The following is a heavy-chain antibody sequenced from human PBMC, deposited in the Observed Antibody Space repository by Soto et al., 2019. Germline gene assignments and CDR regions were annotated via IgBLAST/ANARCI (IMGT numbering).Heavy chain of an antibody. J-gene: IGHJ6*02. CDR1: GGTLSSYA. D-gene: IGHD6-6*01. CDR3: ARGNSYDSYYYYGMDV. CDR2: IIPIFGTA. Sequence: SVKVSCKASGGTLSSYAISWVRQAPGQGLEWMGGIIPIFGTANYAQKFQGRVTITADESTSTAYMELSSLRSEDTAVYYCARGNSYDSYYYYGMDVWGQGTTVTVSS. V-gene: IGHV1-69*13.